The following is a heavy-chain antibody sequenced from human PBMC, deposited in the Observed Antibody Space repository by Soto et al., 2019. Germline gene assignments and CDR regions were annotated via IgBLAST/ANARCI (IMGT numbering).Heavy chain of an antibody. Sequence: SETLSLTCNVSGGSLSVGNYYWSWIRQHPGKGLEWIGYIFYSGSAYYNPSLESRVTISVDTSKNQFSLNLGSVTAADTAMYYGARKKFRGSIDNWGQGTQVTVSS. V-gene: IGHV4-31*03. J-gene: IGHJ4*02. CDR2: IFYSGSA. CDR1: GGSLSVGNYY. CDR3: ARKKFRGSIDN.